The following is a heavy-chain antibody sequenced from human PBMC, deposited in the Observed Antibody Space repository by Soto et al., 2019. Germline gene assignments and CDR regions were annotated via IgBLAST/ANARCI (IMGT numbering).Heavy chain of an antibody. V-gene: IGHV1-46*01. Sequence: ASVKVSCKASGYTFTSYYMHWVRQAPGQGLEWMGIINPSGGSTSYAQKFQGRVTMTRDTSTSTVYMELSSLRSEDTAVYYCARGAVTRYYYYYYGMDVWGQGTTVTVSS. CDR1: GYTFTSYY. CDR3: ARGAVTRYYYYYYGMDV. J-gene: IGHJ6*02. D-gene: IGHD4-17*01. CDR2: INPSGGST.